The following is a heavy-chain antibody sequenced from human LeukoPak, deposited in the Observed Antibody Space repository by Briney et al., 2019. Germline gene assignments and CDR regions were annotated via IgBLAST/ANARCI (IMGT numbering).Heavy chain of an antibody. V-gene: IGHV3-23*01. CDR1: GFTFSSYA. CDR3: AESGRGSGSYYNAYYFDY. CDR2: ISGSGGST. J-gene: IGHJ4*02. D-gene: IGHD3-10*01. Sequence: PGGSLRLSCAASGFTFSSYAMGWVRQAPGKGLEWVSAISGSGGSTYYADSVKGRFTISRDNSKNTLYLQMNSLRPEDTAVYYCAESGRGSGSYYNAYYFDYWGQGTLVTVSS.